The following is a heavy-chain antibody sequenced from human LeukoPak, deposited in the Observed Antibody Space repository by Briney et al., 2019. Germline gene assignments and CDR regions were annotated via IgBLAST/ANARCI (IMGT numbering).Heavy chain of an antibody. CDR1: GGSISSGSYY. CDR3: ARVIEEYSSGWPTPLPFDY. D-gene: IGHD6-19*01. V-gene: IGHV4-61*02. CDR2: IYTSGST. Sequence: SETLSLTCTVSGGSISSGSYYWSWIRQPAGKGLEWIGRIYTSGSTNYNPSLKSRVTISVDTSKNQFSLKLSSVTAADTAVYYCARVIEEYSSGWPTPLPFDYWGQGTLVTVSS. J-gene: IGHJ4*02.